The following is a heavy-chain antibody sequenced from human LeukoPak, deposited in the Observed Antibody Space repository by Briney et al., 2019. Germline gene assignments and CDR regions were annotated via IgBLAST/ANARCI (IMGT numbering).Heavy chain of an antibody. CDR3: ARDWASISVTTVTPLRDY. J-gene: IGHJ4*02. Sequence: GGSLRLSCAASRFTFSSYDMHWVRQAPGKGLEWVAFIRYDGNIKYLADSVKGRFTISRDTSKNTLYLQMNSLRAEDTAVYYCARDWASISVTTVTPLRDYRGQGTLVTVSS. D-gene: IGHD4-17*01. CDR1: RFTFSSYD. CDR2: IRYDGNIK. V-gene: IGHV3-30*02.